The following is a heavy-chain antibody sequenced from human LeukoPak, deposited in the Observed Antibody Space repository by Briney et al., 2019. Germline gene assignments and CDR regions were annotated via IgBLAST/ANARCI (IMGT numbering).Heavy chain of an antibody. Sequence: GGFLRLSCAASGFTASSNYMSWVRQAPGKGLKCVSVIYSGDGGTYYADSVKGRFTISRDNSKNTLYLQMTSLRAEDTAVYYCAKDYYGSERQFDYWGQGTLVTVSS. CDR1: GFTASSNY. CDR3: AKDYYGSERQFDY. D-gene: IGHD3-10*01. V-gene: IGHV3-53*01. J-gene: IGHJ4*02. CDR2: IYSGDGGT.